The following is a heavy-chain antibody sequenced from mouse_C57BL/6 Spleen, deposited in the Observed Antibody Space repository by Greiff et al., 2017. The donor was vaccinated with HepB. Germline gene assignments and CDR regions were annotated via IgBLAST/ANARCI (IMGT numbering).Heavy chain of an antibody. V-gene: IGHV1-52*01. J-gene: IGHJ1*03. CDR2: IDPSDSET. CDR1: GYTFTSYW. Sequence: VQLQQPGAELVRPGSSVKLSCKASGYTFTSYWMHWVKQRPIQGLEWIGNIDPSDSETHYNQKFKDKATLTVDKSSSTAYMQLSSLTSEDSAVYYCARGCGGSYWYFDVWGTGTTVTVSS. D-gene: IGHD1-1*02. CDR3: ARGCGGSYWYFDV.